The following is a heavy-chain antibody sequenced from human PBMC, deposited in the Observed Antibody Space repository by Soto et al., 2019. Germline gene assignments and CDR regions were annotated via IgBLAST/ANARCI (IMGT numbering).Heavy chain of an antibody. CDR2: IYYSGST. V-gene: IGHV4-59*01. J-gene: IGHJ6*02. Sequence: ETPSLTCTVSGGAISIYCWSWVRQPPGKGLEWIGYIYYSGSTNYNPSLKSRGTISVDTSNNQFSLKLSSVTAADTAVYYCARGRGAVAGFHYYYGMDVWGQGITVT. CDR3: ARGRGAVAGFHYYYGMDV. D-gene: IGHD6-19*01. CDR1: GGAISIYC.